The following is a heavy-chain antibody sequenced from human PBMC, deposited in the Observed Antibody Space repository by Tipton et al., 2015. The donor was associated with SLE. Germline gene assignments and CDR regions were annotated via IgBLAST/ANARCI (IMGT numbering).Heavy chain of an antibody. CDR1: GYTFTSYG. J-gene: IGHJ4*02. D-gene: IGHD2-8*01. Sequence: QLGQSGAEVKKPGASVKVSCKASGYTFTSYGISWVRQAPGQGLEWMGWISAYNGNTNYAQKLQDGVTMTTDTSTSTAYMELRNLRSHDTAVYSCAIGGALGYRPNVVCYYGYCGQGALVPVSS. CDR3: AIGGALGYRPNVVCYYGY. V-gene: IGHV1-18*01. CDR2: ISAYNGNT.